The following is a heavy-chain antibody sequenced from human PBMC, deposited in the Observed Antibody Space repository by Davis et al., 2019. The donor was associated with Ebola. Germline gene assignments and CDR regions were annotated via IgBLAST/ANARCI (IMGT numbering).Heavy chain of an antibody. J-gene: IGHJ4*02. CDR2: ISSSSSYI. D-gene: IGHD4-11*01. CDR1: GFTFSSYS. CDR3: ARQDPAPTTDFDY. Sequence: GESLKISCAASGFTFSSYSMNWVRQAPGKGLEWVSSISSSSSYIYYADSVKGRFTISRDNAKNSLYLQMNSLRDEDTAVYYCARQDPAPTTDFDYWGQGTLVTVSS. V-gene: IGHV3-21*01.